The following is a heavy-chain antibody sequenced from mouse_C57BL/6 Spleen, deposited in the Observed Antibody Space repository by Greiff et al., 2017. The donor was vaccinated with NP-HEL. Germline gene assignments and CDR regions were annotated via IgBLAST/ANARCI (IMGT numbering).Heavy chain of an antibody. CDR3: ARSAYYYGSSYAMDY. V-gene: IGHV1-54*01. D-gene: IGHD1-1*01. Sequence: QVQLQQSGAELVRPGTSVKVSCKASGYAFTNYLIEWVKQRPGQGLEWIGVINPGSGGTNYNEKFKGKATLTADKSSSTAYMQLSSLTSEDSAVYFCARSAYYYGSSYAMDYWGQGTSVTVSS. CDR2: INPGSGGT. CDR1: GYAFTNYL. J-gene: IGHJ4*01.